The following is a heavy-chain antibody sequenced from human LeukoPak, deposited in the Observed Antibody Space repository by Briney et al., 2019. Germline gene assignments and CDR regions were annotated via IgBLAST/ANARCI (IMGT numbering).Heavy chain of an antibody. Sequence: PSETLSLTCAVYGGSFSGYYWSWIRQPPGKGLEWIGEINHSGSTNYNPSLTSRVTISVDTSKNQFSLKLSSVTAADTAAYYCARRRLSSSWSPRPYNWFDPWGQGTLVTVSS. CDR2: INHSGST. J-gene: IGHJ5*02. CDR1: GGSFSGYY. CDR3: ARRRLSSSWSPRPYNWFDP. D-gene: IGHD6-13*01. V-gene: IGHV4-34*01.